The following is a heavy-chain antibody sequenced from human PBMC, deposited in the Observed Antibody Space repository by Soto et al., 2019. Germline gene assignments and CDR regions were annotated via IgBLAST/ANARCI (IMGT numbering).Heavy chain of an antibody. CDR2: IYATGTT. D-gene: IGHD1-1*01. CDR3: VRHGTKTLRDWLDH. CDR1: GASISGFY. J-gene: IGHJ5*02. V-gene: IGHV4-4*07. Sequence: SETLSLTCTVSGASISGFYWSWIRKSAGKGLEWIGRIYATGTTDYNPSLKSRVMMSVDTSKKQFSLKLRSVTAADTAVYYCVRHGTKTLRDWLDHWGQGISVT.